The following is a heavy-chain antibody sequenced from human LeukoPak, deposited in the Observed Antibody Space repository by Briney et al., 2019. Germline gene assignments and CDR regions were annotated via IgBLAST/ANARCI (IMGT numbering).Heavy chain of an antibody. V-gene: IGHV4-4*07. CDR1: GGSISSYY. J-gene: IGHJ6*03. CDR2: IYTSGST. Sequence: SETLSLTCTVSGGSISSYYWSWIRQPAGKGLEWIGRIYTSGSTNYNPSLKSRVTMSVDTSKNQFSLKLSYVTAADTAVYYCARIPDIVVVPAAMSVPFYYMDVWGKGTTVTVSS. CDR3: ARIPDIVVVPAAMSVPFYYMDV. D-gene: IGHD2-2*01.